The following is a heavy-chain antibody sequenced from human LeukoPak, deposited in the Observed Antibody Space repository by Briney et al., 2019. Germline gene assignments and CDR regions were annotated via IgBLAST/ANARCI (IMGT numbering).Heavy chain of an antibody. CDR1: GFTLSTNY. Sequence: GGSLRLSCAASGFTLSTNYMSWVRQAPGKGGEWVSVIYSDGRTAYADSLMGRFTIPRDKSKNTPYLQTSSLRAEDTVVYYCARELVAGGGRRGMDVWGQGTTVPVSS. V-gene: IGHV3-66*01. J-gene: IGHJ6*02. D-gene: IGHD6-19*01. CDR3: ARELVAGGGRRGMDV. CDR2: IYSDGRT.